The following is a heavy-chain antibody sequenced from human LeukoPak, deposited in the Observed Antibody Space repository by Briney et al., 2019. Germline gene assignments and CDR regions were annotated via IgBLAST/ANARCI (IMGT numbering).Heavy chain of an antibody. J-gene: IGHJ2*01. CDR2: IYYSGST. CDR3: ARVPPVAGPRPYWYFDL. D-gene: IGHD6-19*01. CDR1: GGSISSYY. V-gene: IGHV4-59*01. Sequence: PSETLSLTCTVSGGSISSYYWSWIRQPPGKGLEWIGYIYYSGSTNYNPSLKSRVTISVDTSKNQFSLKLSSVTAADTAVYYCARVPPVAGPRPYWYFDLWGRGTLVTVSP.